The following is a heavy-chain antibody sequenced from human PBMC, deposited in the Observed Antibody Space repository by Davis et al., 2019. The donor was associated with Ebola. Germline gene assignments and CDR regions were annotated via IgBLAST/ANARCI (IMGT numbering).Heavy chain of an antibody. J-gene: IGHJ3*02. Sequence: ASVKVSCKASGYRFTSYYMHWVRQAPGQGLEWMGIINPITGGTSYAQNFQGRVNMTRDTSTSTVYMELSSLRSEDTAVYYCAREGGRYYDSSGYVFDIWGQGTMVKVSS. V-gene: IGHV1-46*01. CDR2: INPITGGT. CDR3: AREGGRYYDSSGYVFDI. CDR1: GYRFTSYY. D-gene: IGHD3-22*01.